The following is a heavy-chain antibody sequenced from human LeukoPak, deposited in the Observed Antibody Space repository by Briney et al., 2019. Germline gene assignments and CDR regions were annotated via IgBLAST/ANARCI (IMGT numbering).Heavy chain of an antibody. Sequence: GGSLRLSCAASGFTFSSYAMSWVRQAPGKGLEWVSAISTSGVTYYADSVRGRFTISRDNSKNTLYLQMNSLRAEDTAVYYCAVVSYSDYTFDYWGQGTLVTVSS. V-gene: IGHV3-23*01. CDR2: ISTSGVT. D-gene: IGHD4-11*01. CDR3: AVVSYSDYTFDY. CDR1: GFTFSSYA. J-gene: IGHJ4*02.